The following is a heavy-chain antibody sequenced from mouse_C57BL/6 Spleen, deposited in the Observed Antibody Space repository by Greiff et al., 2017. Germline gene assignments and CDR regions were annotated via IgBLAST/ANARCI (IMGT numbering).Heavy chain of an antibody. J-gene: IGHJ4*01. CDR3: ARATSYYAMDY. CDR2: INPSNGGT. V-gene: IGHV1-53*01. CDR1: GYTFTSYW. Sequence: QVPLQPPGTELVKPGASVKLSCTSSGYTFTSYWMHWVKQRPGQGLEWIRNINPSNGGTNYNEKFKSKATLIVDKSSSTAFMQLSSRASEDSAVYYCARATSYYAMDYWGQGTSVTVSS. D-gene: IGHD1-1*01.